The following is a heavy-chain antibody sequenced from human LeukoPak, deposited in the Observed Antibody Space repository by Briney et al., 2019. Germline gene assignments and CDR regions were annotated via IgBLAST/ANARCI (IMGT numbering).Heavy chain of an antibody. D-gene: IGHD1-26*01. CDR2: ISSSSSTI. V-gene: IGHV3-48*01. CDR3: ARVDSGSYSKYFQH. Sequence: GGSLRLSCAASGFTFSSYSMNWVRQAPGKGLEWVSYISSSSSTIYYADSVKGRFTISRDNSKNTLYLQMNSLRAEDTAVYYCARVDSGSYSKYFQHWGQGTLVTVSS. J-gene: IGHJ1*01. CDR1: GFTFSSYS.